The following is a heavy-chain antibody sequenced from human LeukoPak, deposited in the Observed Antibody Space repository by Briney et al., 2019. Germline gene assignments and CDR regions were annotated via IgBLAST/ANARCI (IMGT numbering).Heavy chain of an antibody. Sequence: HTGGSLRLSCAASEFTFSSYAMSWVRQAPGKGLDWVSTISVTGGSYSADSVKGRFTISRDNSKNTLYLQMNSLRAEDTAVYYCAKPTSPFDSGSSPFDYWGQGTLVTVSS. CDR1: EFTFSSYA. V-gene: IGHV3-23*01. CDR2: ISVTGGS. J-gene: IGHJ4*02. CDR3: AKPTSPFDSGSSPFDY. D-gene: IGHD3-10*01.